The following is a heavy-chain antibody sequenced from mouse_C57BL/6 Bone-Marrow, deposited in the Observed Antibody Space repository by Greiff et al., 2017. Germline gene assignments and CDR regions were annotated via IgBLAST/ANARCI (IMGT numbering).Heavy chain of an antibody. CDR3: ARVGKKRVYFDY. CDR1: GYTFTDHT. D-gene: IGHD4-1*01. V-gene: IGHV1-78*01. J-gene: IGHJ2*01. CDR2: IYPRDGST. Sequence: VKLTESDAELVKPGASVKISCKVSGYTFTDHTIHWMKQRPEQGLEWIGYIYPRDGSTKYNEKFKGQATLTADKSSNTAYMQLNSLTSEDSEVDFCARVGKKRVYFDYWGQGTTLTVSS.